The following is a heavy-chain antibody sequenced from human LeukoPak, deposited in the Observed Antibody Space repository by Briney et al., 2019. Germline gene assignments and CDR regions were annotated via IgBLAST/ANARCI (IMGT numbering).Heavy chain of an antibody. Sequence: GGSLRLACAASGFTFNDYAMSWVRQAPGEGLEWVSSISGSGDSTEYADSVKGRFTISRDNSKNTLYLQMNSLRAEDTAVYYCAKDPYYGSGSYSPRYFDYWGQGTLVTVSS. D-gene: IGHD3-10*01. V-gene: IGHV3-23*01. J-gene: IGHJ4*02. CDR1: GFTFNDYA. CDR3: AKDPYYGSGSYSPRYFDY. CDR2: ISGSGDST.